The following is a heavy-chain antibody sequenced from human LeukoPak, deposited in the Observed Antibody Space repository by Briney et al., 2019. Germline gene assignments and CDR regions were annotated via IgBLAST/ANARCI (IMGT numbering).Heavy chain of an antibody. Sequence: GGSLRLSCAASGFTVSSNYMSWVRQAPGKGLEWVSVIYSGGSTYYADSVKGRFTISRDNSKNTLYLQVNSLRAEDTAVYYCARGAAAILGHYYYYCYMDVWGKGTTVTVSS. V-gene: IGHV3-53*01. CDR1: GFTVSSNY. CDR3: ARGAAAILGHYYYYCYMDV. J-gene: IGHJ6*03. CDR2: IYSGGST. D-gene: IGHD2-2*02.